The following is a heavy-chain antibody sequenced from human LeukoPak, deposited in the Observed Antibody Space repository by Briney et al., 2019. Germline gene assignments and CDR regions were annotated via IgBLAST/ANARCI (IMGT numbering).Heavy chain of an antibody. CDR1: GGSISSYY. J-gene: IGHJ5*02. CDR2: IKEDGSEK. V-gene: IGHV3-7*01. D-gene: IGHD2-2*01. CDR3: ARAPYCSSTSCHPGP. Sequence: ETLSLTCTVSGGSISSYYWSWIRQPPGKGLEWVANIKEDGSEKYYVDSVKGRFTISRDNAKNSVYLQMNSLRAEDTAVYYCARAPYCSSTSCHPGPWGQGTLVTVSS.